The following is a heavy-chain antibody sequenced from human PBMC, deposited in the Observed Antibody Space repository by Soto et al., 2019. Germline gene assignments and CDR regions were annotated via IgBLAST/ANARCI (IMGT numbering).Heavy chain of an antibody. CDR3: AKFFVATGGSGGWPWHFDY. CDR1: GFIFSSYA. J-gene: IGHJ4*02. D-gene: IGHD6-25*01. V-gene: IGHV3-23*01. Sequence: EVQLLESGGGLVQPGGSLRLSCAASGFIFSSYAMSWVRQAPGKGLEWVSAISGSGGTTYYADSVKGRFIISRDNSKHAVYLHMKCLRAEDAAIYYFAKFFVATGGSGGWPWHFDYWGQGALVTVSS. CDR2: ISGSGGTT.